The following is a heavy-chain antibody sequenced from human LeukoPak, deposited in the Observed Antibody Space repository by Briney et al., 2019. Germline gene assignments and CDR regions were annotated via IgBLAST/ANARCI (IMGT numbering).Heavy chain of an antibody. D-gene: IGHD5-12*01. CDR3: ASYSGYDYVIFDY. J-gene: IGHJ4*02. V-gene: IGHV1-3*01. Sequence: KLQGRVTITRDTSAGTAYMELSSLRSEDTAVYYCASYSGYDYVIFDYWGQGTLVTVSS.